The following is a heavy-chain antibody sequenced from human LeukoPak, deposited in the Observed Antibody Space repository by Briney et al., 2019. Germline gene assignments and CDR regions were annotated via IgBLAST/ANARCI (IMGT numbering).Heavy chain of an antibody. CDR3: ARDSDLYYYGSGKS. CDR2: IDEDGGEK. Sequence: GGSLRLSCAASGITFRRHWMTWVRQAPRKGLEWVANIDEDGGEKNYVDSVKGRFTISRDNAKNSWYLQMNSLRAEDTAVYYCARDSDLYYYGSGKSWGQGTLVTVSS. V-gene: IGHV3-7*01. D-gene: IGHD3-10*01. J-gene: IGHJ5*02. CDR1: GITFRRHW.